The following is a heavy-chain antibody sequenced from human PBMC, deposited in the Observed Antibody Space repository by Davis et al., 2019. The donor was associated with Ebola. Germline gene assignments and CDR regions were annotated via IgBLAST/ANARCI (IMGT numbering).Heavy chain of an antibody. Sequence: AASVKVSCKASGYTFTSYAMHWVRQAPGQRLEWMGWINAGNGNTKYSQKFQGRVTITRDTSASTAYMELSSLRSEDTAVYYCARGSGYDFWSGYYTSYYFDYWGQGTLVTVSS. D-gene: IGHD3-3*01. J-gene: IGHJ4*02. CDR3: ARGSGYDFWSGYYTSYYFDY. CDR1: GYTFTSYA. V-gene: IGHV1-3*01. CDR2: INAGNGNT.